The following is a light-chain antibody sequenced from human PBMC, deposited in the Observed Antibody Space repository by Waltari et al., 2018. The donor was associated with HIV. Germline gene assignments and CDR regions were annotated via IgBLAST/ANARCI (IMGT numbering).Light chain of an antibody. CDR3: QVWDSSNDHVL. CDR2: DDS. Sequence: SYVLTQPPSVSVAPGQTARVTCGGNNLGSESVHWYQQKPGQAPVLVVYDDSDRPSVCPERVSGSNSGNTATLTVSRVEAGDEADYYCQVWDSSNDHVLFGGGTKLTVL. V-gene: IGLV3-21*02. CDR1: NLGSES. J-gene: IGLJ2*01.